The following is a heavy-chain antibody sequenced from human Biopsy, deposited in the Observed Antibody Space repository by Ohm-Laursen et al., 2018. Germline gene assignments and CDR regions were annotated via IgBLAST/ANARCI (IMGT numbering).Heavy chain of an antibody. V-gene: IGHV4-59*08. CDR3: AKHGSGWTGDDAFHI. CDR2: ISYSRDT. CDR1: GGSISGSS. D-gene: IGHD6-19*01. Sequence: GTLSLTCTVSGGSISGSSWSWIRQAPGKGLEWIGYISYSRDTNYNPSLKSRITISVDASKNQFSLKLTSVTAANTAVYYCAKHGSGWTGDDAFHIWGQGTMVTVSS. J-gene: IGHJ3*02.